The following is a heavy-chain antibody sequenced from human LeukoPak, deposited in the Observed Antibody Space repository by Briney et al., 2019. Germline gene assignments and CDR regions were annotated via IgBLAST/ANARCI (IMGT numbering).Heavy chain of an antibody. CDR3: ARLRMVRGVKSRYYYMDV. J-gene: IGHJ6*03. D-gene: IGHD3-10*01. V-gene: IGHV4-59*01. Sequence: SETLSLTCTVSGGSISTYYWSWIRQPPGKGLEWIGYVYYSGSTNYNPSLKSRVTISADTSKNQFSLRLSSVTAADTAVYYCARLRMVRGVKSRYYYMDVWGKGATVTISS. CDR1: GGSISTYY. CDR2: VYYSGST.